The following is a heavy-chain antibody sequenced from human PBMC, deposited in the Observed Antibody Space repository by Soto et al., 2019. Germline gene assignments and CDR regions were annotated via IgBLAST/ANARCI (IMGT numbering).Heavy chain of an antibody. Sequence: SETLSLTCTVSGGSISSGDYYWSWIRQPPGKGLEWIGYIYYSGSTYYNPSLKSRVTISVDTSKNQFSLKLSSVTAADTAVYCCARASLTMVRGVIVYYYYYGMDVWGQGTTVTVSS. CDR2: IYYSGST. V-gene: IGHV4-30-4*01. J-gene: IGHJ6*02. CDR3: ARASLTMVRGVIVYYYYYGMDV. D-gene: IGHD3-10*01. CDR1: GGSISSGDYY.